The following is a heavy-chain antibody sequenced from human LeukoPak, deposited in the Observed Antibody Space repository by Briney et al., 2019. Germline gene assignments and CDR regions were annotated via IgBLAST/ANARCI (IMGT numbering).Heavy chain of an antibody. J-gene: IGHJ4*02. V-gene: IGHV4-34*01. CDR2: INHSGST. CDR1: GGSFSGYY. Sequence: SETLSHTCAVYGGSFSGYYWSWIRQPPGKGLEWIGEINHSGSTNYNPSLKSRVTISVDTSKNQFSLKLSSVTAADTAVYYFAREPSYYGSGSYWNYFDYWGQGTLVTVSS. CDR3: AREPSYYGSGSYWNYFDY. D-gene: IGHD3-10*01.